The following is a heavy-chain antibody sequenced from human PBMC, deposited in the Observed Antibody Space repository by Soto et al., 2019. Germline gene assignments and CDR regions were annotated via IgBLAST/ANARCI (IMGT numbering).Heavy chain of an antibody. D-gene: IGHD3-16*02. CDR2: IYYSGRT. Sequence: QVQLQESGPGLVKPSQTLSLTCTLSGGSISSGDYYWSWIRHPPWKGLEWIGNIYYSGRTNYNPSLKSRLNISLDTSNNHFFLKLTYVTAADTAVYYCARMGLHLGELSRNWFDPWGQGTLVNVSS. V-gene: IGHV4-31*03. CDR1: GGSISSGDYY. J-gene: IGHJ5*02. CDR3: ARMGLHLGELSRNWFDP.